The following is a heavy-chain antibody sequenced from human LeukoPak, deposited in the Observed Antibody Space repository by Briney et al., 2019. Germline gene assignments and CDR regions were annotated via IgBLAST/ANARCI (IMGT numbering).Heavy chain of an antibody. CDR3: GRDTGSSIYYYYMDV. CDR2: IYTSGST. Sequence: SETLSLTCTASGCTISSYYWSWIRQPAGKGLEWIGRIYTSGSTNYNPSLESRVTISVDKSKNQFSLKLSSVTAADTAVYYCGRDTGSSIYYYYMDVWGKGTTVTVSS. V-gene: IGHV4-4*07. J-gene: IGHJ6*03. CDR1: GCTISSYY.